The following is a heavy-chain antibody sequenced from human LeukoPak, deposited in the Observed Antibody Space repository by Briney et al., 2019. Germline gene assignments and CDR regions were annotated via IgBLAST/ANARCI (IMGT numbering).Heavy chain of an antibody. D-gene: IGHD6-6*01. CDR3: ARSKAALSFDY. CDR2: ISAYNGNT. CDR1: GYTFTSYG. V-gene: IGHV1-18*01. J-gene: IGHJ4*02. Sequence: ASVKVSCKASGYTFTSYGISWMRQAPGQGLEWMGWISAYNGNTNYAQKLQGIVTMTTDTSTSTAYMELRSLRSDDTAVYYCARSKAALSFDYWGQGTLVTVSS.